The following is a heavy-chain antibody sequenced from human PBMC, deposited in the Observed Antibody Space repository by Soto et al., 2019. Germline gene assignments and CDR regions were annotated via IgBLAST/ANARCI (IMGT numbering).Heavy chain of an antibody. D-gene: IGHD3-10*01. CDR1: GYTFTGYY. CDR2: INPNSGGT. Sequence: GASVKVSCKASGYTFTGYYMHWVRQAPGQGLEWMGWINPNSGGTNYAQKFQGWVTMTRDTSISTAYMELSRLRSDDTAVYYCARDAPPVRWLGELLYYYYGRDVGGQGTRVTVSS. CDR3: ARDAPPVRWLGELLYYYYGRDV. V-gene: IGHV1-2*04. J-gene: IGHJ6*02.